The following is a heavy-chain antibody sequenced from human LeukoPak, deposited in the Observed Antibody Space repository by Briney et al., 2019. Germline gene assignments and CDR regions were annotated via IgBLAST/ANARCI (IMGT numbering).Heavy chain of an antibody. CDR1: GFTVSSNY. Sequence: GGSLRLSCAASGFTVSSNYMNWVRQAPGKGLEWVSVIYGGGNIYYADSVKGRFTISRDNSKNTLYLQMSSLRAEDTAVYYCARGAGYNYPYYFDYWGQGTLVTVSS. D-gene: IGHD5-24*01. J-gene: IGHJ4*02. CDR3: ARGAGYNYPYYFDY. V-gene: IGHV3-53*01. CDR2: IYGGGNI.